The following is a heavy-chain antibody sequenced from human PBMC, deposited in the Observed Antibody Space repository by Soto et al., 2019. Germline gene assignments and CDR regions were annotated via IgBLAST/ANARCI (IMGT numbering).Heavy chain of an antibody. V-gene: IGHV4-59*01. D-gene: IGHD3-16*01. CDR2: IYYSGST. CDR3: ARDTDYDYVWGSYSYNWFDP. CDR1: GGSISSYY. Sequence: SETLSLTCTVSGGSISSYYWSWIRQPTGKGLEWIGHIYYSGSTNYNPSLKSRVTISVDTSKNQFSLKLSSVTAADTAVYYCARDTDYDYVWGSYSYNWFDPWGQGTLVTVSS. J-gene: IGHJ5*02.